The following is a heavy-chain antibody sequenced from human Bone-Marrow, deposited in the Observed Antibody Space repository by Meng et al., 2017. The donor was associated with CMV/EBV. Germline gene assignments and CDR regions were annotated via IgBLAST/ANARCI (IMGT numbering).Heavy chain of an antibody. CDR2: IRYDGRNK. Sequence: GGSLRLSCAASGFTFSSYDMHWVRKAPGKGLEWVAFIRYDGRNKYYADSVKGRFTISRDNSKNTLYLQMNSLRAEDTAVYYCAKDSSSKAKYYGMDVWGQGTTVTVSS. D-gene: IGHD6-6*01. V-gene: IGHV3-30*02. CDR3: AKDSSSKAKYYGMDV. CDR1: GFTFSSYD. J-gene: IGHJ6*02.